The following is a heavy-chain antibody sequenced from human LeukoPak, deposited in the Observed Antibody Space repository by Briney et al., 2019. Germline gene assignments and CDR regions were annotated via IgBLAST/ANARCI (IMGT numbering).Heavy chain of an antibody. J-gene: IGHJ4*02. CDR2: IYYSGST. D-gene: IGHD3-3*02. V-gene: IGHV4-39*01. CDR3: ARHAFLDGNRPRHLDY. CDR1: SGSIGSTPYY. Sequence: SETLSLTCTVSSGSIGSTPYYWGWIRQPPGKGLEWIGNIYYSGSTYYNPSLKTRVTISVDTSKNQFSLKLTSVTAADTAVYYCARHAFLDGNRPRHLDYWGQGSLVTVSS.